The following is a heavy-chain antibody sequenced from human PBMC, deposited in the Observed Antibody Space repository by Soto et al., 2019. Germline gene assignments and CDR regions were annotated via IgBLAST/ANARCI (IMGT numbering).Heavy chain of an antibody. V-gene: IGHV3-23*01. CDR3: AKENGYSSSWFEFDY. J-gene: IGHJ4*02. CDR1: GFTFSSYA. Sequence: EVQLLESGGGLVQPGGSLRLSCAASGFTFSSYAMSWVRQAPGKGLEWVSAISGSGGSTYYADSVKGRFTMSRDNSKNTLYLQMDSLRAEDTAVYYCAKENGYSSSWFEFDYWGQGTLVTVSS. CDR2: ISGSGGST. D-gene: IGHD6-13*01.